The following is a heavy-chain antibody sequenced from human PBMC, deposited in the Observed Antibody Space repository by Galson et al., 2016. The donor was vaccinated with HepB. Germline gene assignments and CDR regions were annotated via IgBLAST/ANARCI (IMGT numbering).Heavy chain of an antibody. J-gene: IGHJ5*02. CDR2: IWYDGTHK. D-gene: IGHD2-21*02. CDR1: GFTLSSYG. CDR3: ARDRFPRVTRGRNWFDP. V-gene: IGHV3-33*01. Sequence: SLRLSCAASGFTLSSYGMHWVRQAPGKGLEWVAIIWYDGTHKYYADSVKGRFTVSRDNSKTTLYLQMNSLRAEDTAVYYCARDRFPRVTRGRNWFDPWGQGTLVTVSS.